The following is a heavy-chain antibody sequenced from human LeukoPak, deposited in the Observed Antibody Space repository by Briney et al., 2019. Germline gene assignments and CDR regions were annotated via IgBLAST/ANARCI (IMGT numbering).Heavy chain of an antibody. CDR3: ARDDGGDSSDYNTIDY. D-gene: IGHD3-22*01. J-gene: IGHJ4*02. Sequence: ASVKVSCKASGYTFTGYYMHWVRQAPGQGLEYMGRINPNSGGTNYAQKFQGRVTMTRDTSISTAYMDLSRLRSDDTAVYYCARDDGGDSSDYNTIDYWGQGTLVTVSS. CDR2: INPNSGGT. V-gene: IGHV1-2*02. CDR1: GYTFTGYY.